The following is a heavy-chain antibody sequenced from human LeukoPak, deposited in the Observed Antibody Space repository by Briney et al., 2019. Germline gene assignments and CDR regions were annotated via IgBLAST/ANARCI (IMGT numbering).Heavy chain of an antibody. J-gene: IGHJ4*02. V-gene: IGHV3-33*06. CDR3: AKPTSGSGSFLIDY. CDR1: GFSFSNYG. CDR2: IWDDGSYK. D-gene: IGHD1-26*01. Sequence: GRSLRLSCAASGFSFSNYGMHWIRQAPGKGLELVAVIWDDGSYKYYADSVKGRFTISRDNSKNTLYLQMNSLRAEDAAVYYCAKPTSGSGSFLIDYWGQGTLVTVSS.